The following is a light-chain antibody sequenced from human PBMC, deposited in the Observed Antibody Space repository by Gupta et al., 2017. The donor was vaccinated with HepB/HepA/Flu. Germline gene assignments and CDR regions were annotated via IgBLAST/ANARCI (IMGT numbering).Light chain of an antibody. V-gene: IGKV4-1*01. Sequence: DIVLTQSPDSLAVSLGERATINCKSSQSVLFTSNGMNYFAWYQQKPGQPPKLLIFWASSRDSGVPDRFSGSGSGTDFTLTISSLQAEDVAVYYCQQYYASPFTFGQGTNLEIK. CDR2: WAS. CDR3: QQYYASPFT. CDR1: QSVLFTSNGMNY. J-gene: IGKJ2*01.